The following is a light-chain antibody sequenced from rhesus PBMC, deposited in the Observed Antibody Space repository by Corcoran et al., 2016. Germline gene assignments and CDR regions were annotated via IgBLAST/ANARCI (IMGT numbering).Light chain of an antibody. V-gene: IGKV3-40*03. CDR1: ESVGSN. CDR3: LQYNDLLYG. J-gene: IGKJ2*01. Sequence: EIVMTQSPATLSLSPGETATLSCRASESVGSNLAWYHQKPGQAPKLLVHSAYFRATGIPDRFSGSGSRTEFTLTISSLEPEDVGVYHCLQYNDLLYGFGQGTKVEIK. CDR2: SAY.